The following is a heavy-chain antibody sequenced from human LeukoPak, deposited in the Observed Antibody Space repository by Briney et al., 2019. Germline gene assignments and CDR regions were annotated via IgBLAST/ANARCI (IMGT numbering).Heavy chain of an antibody. J-gene: IGHJ4*02. V-gene: IGHV1-18*01. CDR1: GYTFTSYG. CDR2: ISAYNGNT. Sequence: GASVKVSCKASGYTFTSYGISWVRQAPGQGLEWMGWISAYNGNTNYAQKFQGRVTMTRDTSTSTVYMELSSLRSEDTAVYYCARLRNSSGWSRIDYWGQGTLVTVSS. D-gene: IGHD6-19*01. CDR3: ARLRNSSGWSRIDY.